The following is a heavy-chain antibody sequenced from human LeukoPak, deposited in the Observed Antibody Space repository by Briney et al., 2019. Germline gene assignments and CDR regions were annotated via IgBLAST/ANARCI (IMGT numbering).Heavy chain of an antibody. J-gene: IGHJ4*02. CDR3: ARRGGNSYGYFDY. Sequence: GGSLRLSCAASGFTFRSYWMGWVRQCPGKGLEWVSSISSTSSYIYYADSVKGRFTISRDNAKNSLYLQMNSLRAEDTAVYYCARRGGNSYGYFDYWGQGTLVTISS. CDR1: GFTFRSYW. D-gene: IGHD5-18*01. V-gene: IGHV3-21*01. CDR2: ISSTSSYI.